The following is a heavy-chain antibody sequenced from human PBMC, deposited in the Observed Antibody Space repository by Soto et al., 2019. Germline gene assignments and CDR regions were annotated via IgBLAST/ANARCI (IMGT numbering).Heavy chain of an antibody. J-gene: IGHJ6*02. Sequence: EVQLVESGGGLVQPGRSLRLSCAASGFTFDDYAMHWVRQAPGKGLEWVSGISWNSGSIGYADSVKGRFTISRDNAKNSLYLQMNRLRAEDTALYYCAKAMSGITFGGGHYYGMDVWGQGTTVTVSS. D-gene: IGHD3-16*01. V-gene: IGHV3-9*01. CDR2: ISWNSGSI. CDR1: GFTFDDYA. CDR3: AKAMSGITFGGGHYYGMDV.